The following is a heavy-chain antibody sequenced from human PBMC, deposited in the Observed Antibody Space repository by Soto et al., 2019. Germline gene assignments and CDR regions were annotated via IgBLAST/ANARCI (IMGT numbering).Heavy chain of an antibody. CDR3: ATIAAAGTVYYYYMDV. D-gene: IGHD6-13*01. CDR2: NNHSGST. V-gene: IGHV4-34*01. J-gene: IGHJ6*03. CDR1: GGSFSGYY. Sequence: SETLSLTCAVYGGSFSGYYWSWIRQPPGKGLEWNGENNHSGSTNYNPSLKSRVTISVDTSKNQFSLKLSSVTAADTAVYYCATIAAAGTVYYYYMDVWGKGTTVTVSS.